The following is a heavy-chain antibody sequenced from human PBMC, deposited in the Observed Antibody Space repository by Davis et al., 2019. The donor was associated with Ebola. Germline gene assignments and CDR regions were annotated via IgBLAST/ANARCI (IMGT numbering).Heavy chain of an antibody. Sequence: ASVTVSCQASGYTFIGNYIHWVRQAPGQGLEWMGFINPNNGRTEYAQGFQGRVTLTSDTSSTAYMELIRVRSDDTAFYYCARGVRGDFGGNWFDPWGQGTPVTVSS. J-gene: IGHJ5*02. CDR3: ARGVRGDFGGNWFDP. CDR2: INPNNGRT. D-gene: IGHD4-17*01. V-gene: IGHV1-2*02. CDR1: GYTFIGNY.